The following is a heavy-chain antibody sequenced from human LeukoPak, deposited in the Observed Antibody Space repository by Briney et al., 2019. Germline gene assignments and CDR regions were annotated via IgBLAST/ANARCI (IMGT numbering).Heavy chain of an antibody. CDR2: IYYTGAT. CDR3: AKYGNSGWVIDS. J-gene: IGHJ4*02. V-gene: IGHV4-59*08. Sequence: PSETLSLTCTVSGGSIGSNYWTWIRQPPGKGLEYIGYIYYTGATNYNPSLKSRVTISVDTSENQFSLKMTSVTAADTAVYFCAKYGNSGWVIDSWGQGTLVTVSS. D-gene: IGHD6-19*01. CDR1: GGSIGSNY.